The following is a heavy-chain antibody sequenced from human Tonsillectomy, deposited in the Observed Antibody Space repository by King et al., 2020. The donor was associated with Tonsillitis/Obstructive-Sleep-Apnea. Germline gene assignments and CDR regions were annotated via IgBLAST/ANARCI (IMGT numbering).Heavy chain of an antibody. CDR3: ARDDWDSSGYSLAFDI. Sequence: VQLVESGGGVVQPGRSLRLSCAASGFTFSSYAMHWVRQAPGKGLEWVAVISYDGSNKYYADSVKGRFTISRDNSKNTLYLQMNSLRAEDTAVYYCARDDWDSSGYSLAFDIWGQGTMVTVSS. J-gene: IGHJ3*02. CDR2: ISYDGSNK. V-gene: IGHV3-30*04. CDR1: GFTFSSYA. D-gene: IGHD3-22*01.